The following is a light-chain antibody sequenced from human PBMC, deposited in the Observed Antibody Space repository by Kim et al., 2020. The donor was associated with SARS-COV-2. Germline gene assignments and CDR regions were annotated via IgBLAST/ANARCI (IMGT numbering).Light chain of an antibody. Sequence: PGQSVTISCTGTSSNVGGYNYISWYQEHPGKAPKLMIYDVTKRPSGVPDRFSGSKSGNTASLTISGLQAEDEADYYCCSYAGSYVVFGGGTKLTVL. CDR3: CSYAGSYVV. CDR1: SSNVGGYNY. CDR2: DVT. J-gene: IGLJ2*01. V-gene: IGLV2-11*01.